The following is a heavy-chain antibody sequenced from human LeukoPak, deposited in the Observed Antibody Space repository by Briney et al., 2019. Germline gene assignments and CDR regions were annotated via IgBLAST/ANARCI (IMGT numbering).Heavy chain of an antibody. J-gene: IGHJ3*02. Sequence: PGGSLRLSCAASGFTFSSYAMSWVRQAPGKGLEWVSAISGSGGSTYYADSVKGRFTISRDNSKNTLYLQMNSLRAEDTAVYYCAKDLGRYSSAPNAFDIWGQGTMVTVSS. CDR1: GFTFSSYA. D-gene: IGHD6-25*01. CDR2: ISGSGGST. CDR3: AKDLGRYSSAPNAFDI. V-gene: IGHV3-23*01.